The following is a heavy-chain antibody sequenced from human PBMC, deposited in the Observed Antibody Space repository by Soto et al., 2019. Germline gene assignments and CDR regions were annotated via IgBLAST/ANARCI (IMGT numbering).Heavy chain of an antibody. J-gene: IGHJ4*02. CDR2: FDPEDGET. CDR3: ATDPARVDPLDY. CDR1: GYTLTELS. Sequence: ASVKVSCKVSGYTLTELSMHWVRQAPGKGLEWMGGFDPEDGETIYAQKFQGRVTMTEDTSTDTAYMELSSLRSEDTAVYYCATDPARVDPLDYSGQGTLVTVSS. D-gene: IGHD2-15*01. V-gene: IGHV1-24*01.